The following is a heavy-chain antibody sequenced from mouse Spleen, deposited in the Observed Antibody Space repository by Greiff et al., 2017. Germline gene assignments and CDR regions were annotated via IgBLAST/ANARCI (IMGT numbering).Heavy chain of an antibody. J-gene: IGHJ2*01. CDR3: ARWDSSSYLDY. CDR2: INPSTGGT. D-gene: IGHD3-2*02. V-gene: IGHV1-42*01. CDR1: GYSFTGYY. Sequence: DVKLQESGPELVKPGASVKISCKASGYSFTGYYMNWVKQSPEKSLEWIGEINPSTGGTTYNQKFKAKATLTVDKSSSTAYMQLKSLTSEDSAVYYCARWDSSSYLDYWGQGTTLTVSS.